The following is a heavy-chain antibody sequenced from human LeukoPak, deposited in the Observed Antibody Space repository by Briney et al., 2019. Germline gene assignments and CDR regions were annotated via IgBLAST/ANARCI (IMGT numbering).Heavy chain of an antibody. CDR2: MNPNSGNT. CDR3: ARGSGSSWYSYYYGMDV. V-gene: IGHV1-8*01. D-gene: IGHD6-13*01. CDR1: GYTFTSYD. J-gene: IGHJ6*02. Sequence: ASVKVSCKASGYTFTSYDINWVRQATGQGLEWMGWMNPNSGNTGYAQKLQGRVTMTRNTSVSTAYMELSSLRSEDTAVYYCARGSGSSWYSYYYGMDVWGQGTTVTVSS.